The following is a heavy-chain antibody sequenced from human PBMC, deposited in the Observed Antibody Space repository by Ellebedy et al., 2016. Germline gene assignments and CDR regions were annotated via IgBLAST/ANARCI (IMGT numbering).Heavy chain of an antibody. V-gene: IGHV4-34*01. J-gene: IGHJ5*02. D-gene: IGHD3-9*01. Sequence: SETLSLXCAVYGGSFSGYYWSWIRQPPGKGLEWIGEINHSGSTNYNPSLKGRVTISVDTSKNQFSLKLSSVTAADTAVYYCARGRYDILTGYKNWFDPWGQGTLVTVSS. CDR1: GGSFSGYY. CDR2: INHSGST. CDR3: ARGRYDILTGYKNWFDP.